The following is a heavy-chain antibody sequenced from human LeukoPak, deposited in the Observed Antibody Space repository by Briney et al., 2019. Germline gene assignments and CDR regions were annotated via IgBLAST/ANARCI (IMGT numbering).Heavy chain of an antibody. CDR2: INPSGSS. V-gene: IGHV4-34*01. CDR3: ARLYYYGSGSYYREYFDF. Sequence: SETLSLTSAVHGGSFSGYYWSWIRQPPGKGLDWIGEINPSGSSNYNPSLTSRVTISVDTSKNQFSLNLSSMTAADTAVYYCARLYYYGSGSYYREYFDFWGQGTLVTVSS. CDR1: GGSFSGYY. D-gene: IGHD3-10*01. J-gene: IGHJ4*02.